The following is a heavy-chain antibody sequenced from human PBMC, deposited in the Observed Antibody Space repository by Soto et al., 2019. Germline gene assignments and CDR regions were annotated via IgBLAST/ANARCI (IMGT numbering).Heavy chain of an antibody. CDR2: IKQDGSEK. V-gene: IGHV3-7*01. D-gene: IGHD3-3*01. CDR3: ARDRRITIFGVVTRYYYYYGMDV. Sequence: GSLRLSCAASGFTFSSYWMSWVRQAPGKGLEWVANIKQDGSEKYYVDSVKGRFTISRDNAKNSLYLQMNSLRAEDTAVYYCARDRRITIFGVVTRYYYYYGMDVWGQGTTVTVSS. CDR1: GFTFSSYW. J-gene: IGHJ6*02.